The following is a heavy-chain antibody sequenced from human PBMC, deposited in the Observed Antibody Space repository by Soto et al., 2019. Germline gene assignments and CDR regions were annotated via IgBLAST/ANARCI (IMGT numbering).Heavy chain of an antibody. CDR2: INPNSGGT. J-gene: IGHJ6*02. Sequence: ASVKVSCKASGFTFTGYYMHWVRQAPGQGLEWMGWINPNSGGTNYAQKFQGWVTMTRDTSISTAYMELSRLRSDDKDVYYCARATGEDYYYGMDVWGQGTKVTVS. D-gene: IGHD4-4*01. CDR1: GFTFTGYY. V-gene: IGHV1-2*04. CDR3: ARATGEDYYYGMDV.